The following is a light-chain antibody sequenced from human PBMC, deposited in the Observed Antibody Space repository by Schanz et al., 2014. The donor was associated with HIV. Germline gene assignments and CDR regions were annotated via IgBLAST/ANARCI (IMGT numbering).Light chain of an antibody. CDR3: QQGATFPT. CDR1: QTIDNH. V-gene: IGKV1-39*01. J-gene: IGKJ2*01. Sequence: DIQMPQSPSSLSASVGDRVTITCRASQTIDNHLNWYQQKPGTAPKVLISAASSLQPGVPSRFSGSGSGTVFTLTINGLQPEDSATYYCQQGATFPTFGQGTKLEI. CDR2: AAS.